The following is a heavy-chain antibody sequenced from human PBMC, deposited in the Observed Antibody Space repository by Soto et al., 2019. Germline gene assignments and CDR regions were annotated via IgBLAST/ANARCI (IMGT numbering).Heavy chain of an antibody. Sequence: SVKVSCKASGGTFSSYAISWVRQAPGQGLEWMGGIIPIFGTANYAQKFQGRVTITADESTSTAYMELSSLRPEDTAVYYCARESGSNCSGGSCSGADAFDIWGQGTMVTVSS. D-gene: IGHD2-15*01. V-gene: IGHV1-69*13. CDR1: GGTFSSYA. J-gene: IGHJ3*02. CDR2: IIPIFGTA. CDR3: ARESGSNCSGGSCSGADAFDI.